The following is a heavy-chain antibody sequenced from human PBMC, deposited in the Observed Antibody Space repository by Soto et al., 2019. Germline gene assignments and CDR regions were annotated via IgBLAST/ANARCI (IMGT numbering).Heavy chain of an antibody. V-gene: IGHV3-30*03. CDR1: GFAFSTYG. CDR3: ARKNPGREWELPDY. D-gene: IGHD1-26*01. Sequence: QVQLVESGGGVVQPGMSLRLSCAASGFAFSTYGMHWVRQAPGKGLEWVAVTTSDGARINYADYVKGRFTISRDNSRTTLYLQMNSLRIDDTAVYYCARKNPGREWELPDYWGKGTLVTVSS. CDR2: TTSDGARI. J-gene: IGHJ4*02.